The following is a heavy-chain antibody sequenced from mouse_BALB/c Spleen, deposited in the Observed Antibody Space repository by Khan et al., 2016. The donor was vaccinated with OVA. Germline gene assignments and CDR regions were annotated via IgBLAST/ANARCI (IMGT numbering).Heavy chain of an antibody. D-gene: IGHD1-3*01. CDR3: ARLEDI. Sequence: VELVESGPGLVAPSQSLSITCTVSGFSLTSYGVHWVRQPPGKGLEWLGVIWAGGSTNYNSDLMSRMSISKDNSKSQVFVKMNSLQTDDTAMYYCARLEDIWGQGTTLTVSS. CDR1: GFSLTSYG. CDR2: IWAGGST. J-gene: IGHJ2*01. V-gene: IGHV2-9*02.